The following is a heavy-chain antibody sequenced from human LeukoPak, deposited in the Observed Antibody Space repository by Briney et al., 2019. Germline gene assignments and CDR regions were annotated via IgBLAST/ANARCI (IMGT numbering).Heavy chain of an antibody. CDR3: ARGGFHYDSSGYFGY. CDR1: GYTFTGSDS. CDR2: IIPIFGTA. Sequence: SVKVSCKASGYTFTGSDSYLYWLRQAPGQGLEWMGGIIPIFGTANYAQKFQGRVTITTDESTSTAYMELSSLRSEDTAVYYCARGGFHYDSSGYFGYWGQGTLVTVSS. V-gene: IGHV1-69*05. D-gene: IGHD3-22*01. J-gene: IGHJ4*02.